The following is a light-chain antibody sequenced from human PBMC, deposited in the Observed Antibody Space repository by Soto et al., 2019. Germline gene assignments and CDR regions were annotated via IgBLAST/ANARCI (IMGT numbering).Light chain of an antibody. V-gene: IGKV3-20*01. J-gene: IGKJ3*01. Sequence: EIVLTQSPGTLSLSPGEGATVSCRVSQSINSNSLVWYQRKFGQAPRLLIYTTSSKATGIPDRSSGSGSGTDFTTSSSRLQPEDSAVYYLQHYGGSLIFGPGTKVDFK. CDR2: TTS. CDR1: QSINSNS. CDR3: QHYGGSLI.